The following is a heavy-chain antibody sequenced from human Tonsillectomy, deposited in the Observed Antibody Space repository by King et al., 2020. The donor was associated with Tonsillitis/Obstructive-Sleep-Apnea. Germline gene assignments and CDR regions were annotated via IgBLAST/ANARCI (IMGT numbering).Heavy chain of an antibody. CDR1: GFSFSNAW. CDR2: IKRKTDGGTT. CDR3: TTELIAARPDFDY. Sequence: VQLVESGGGLVKPGGSLRLSCAASGFSFSNAWMSWVRQAPGKGLEWVGRIKRKTDGGTTDYAAPVKGRFTISRDDSKTTLYLPMNSLKTEDTAVYYCTTELIAARPDFDYWGQRTLVTVSS. J-gene: IGHJ4*02. D-gene: IGHD6-25*01. V-gene: IGHV3-15*01.